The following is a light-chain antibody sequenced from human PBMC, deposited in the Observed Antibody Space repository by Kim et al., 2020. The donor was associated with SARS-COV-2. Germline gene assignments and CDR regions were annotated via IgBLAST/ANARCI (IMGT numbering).Light chain of an antibody. CDR1: QSVGSRY. CDR3: QQYDTSPFT. CDR2: GAS. V-gene: IGKV3-20*01. J-gene: IGKJ2*01. Sequence: EIVWTQSPGTLSLSPGERATLSCRASQSVGSRYLAWYQQKAGQAPRLLIHGASFRAIGIPDRFRGSGSETDFSLIISRLEPGDCAVYYCQQYDTSPFTFGQGTKLEIK.